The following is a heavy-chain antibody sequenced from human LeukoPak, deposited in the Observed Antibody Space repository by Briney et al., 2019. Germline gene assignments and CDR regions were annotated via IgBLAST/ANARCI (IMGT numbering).Heavy chain of an antibody. CDR2: TNPNNDAT. V-gene: IGHV1-2*02. J-gene: IGHJ4*02. CDR3: ARGGGTIAAAGIPFDY. CDR1: GYTFTGYH. D-gene: IGHD6-13*01. Sequence: ASVKVSCKASGYTFTGYHMHWVRQAPGQGLEWMGWTNPNNDATNYAQKFQGRVTVTRDTSISTVYMELSSLTSDDTAVYYCARGGGTIAAAGIPFDYWGQGTLVTVSS.